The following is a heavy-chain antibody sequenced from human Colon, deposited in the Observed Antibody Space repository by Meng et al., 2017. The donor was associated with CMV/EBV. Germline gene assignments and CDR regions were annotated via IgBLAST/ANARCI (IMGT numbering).Heavy chain of an antibody. CDR1: GFTFTSYS. CDR3: ARGLELPDY. CDR2: LLYDGSKE. D-gene: IGHD1-7*01. J-gene: IGHJ4*02. V-gene: IGHV3-30-3*01. Sequence: GGSLRLSCAVSGFTFTSYSMHWVRRAPGKGLEWVAALLYDGSKEYYADSVRGRFTISRDTSTNMLFLQMDGLSSEDTAIYYCARGLELPDYWGQGTLVTVSS.